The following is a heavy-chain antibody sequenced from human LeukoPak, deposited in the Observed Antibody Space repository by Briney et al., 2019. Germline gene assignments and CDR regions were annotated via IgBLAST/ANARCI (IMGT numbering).Heavy chain of an antibody. CDR3: ARPNITYYYDSSGYDGFDV. D-gene: IGHD3-22*01. CDR1: GYNFTQYW. CDR2: IDPNDSDT. J-gene: IGHJ3*01. Sequence: KDGDSLKISLKGSGYNFTQYWFAWVRQMPGKGLEWIGIIDPNDSDTRYGPSFQGHVSISADKSINTAYLKWSSLKASDTAMYFCARPNITYYYDSSGYDGFDVWGQGTMVTVSS. V-gene: IGHV5-51*01.